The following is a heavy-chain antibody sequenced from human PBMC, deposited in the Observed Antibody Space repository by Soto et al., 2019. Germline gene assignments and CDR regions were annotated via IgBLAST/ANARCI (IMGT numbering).Heavy chain of an antibody. J-gene: IGHJ4*02. CDR1: GFTFSLYT. V-gene: IGHV3-21*02. CDR3: ASAPAATTSPDLF. Sequence: EVQLVESGGGLVKPGGSLRLSCVASGFTFSLYTMNWVRQAPGKGLEWLSSIDSSSTSIYYADSMRGRFTISRDNAKNPLYLEMYSLEVEDTAVYYCASAPAATTSPDLFWGQGTLVTVSS. CDR2: IDSSSTSI. D-gene: IGHD4-17*01.